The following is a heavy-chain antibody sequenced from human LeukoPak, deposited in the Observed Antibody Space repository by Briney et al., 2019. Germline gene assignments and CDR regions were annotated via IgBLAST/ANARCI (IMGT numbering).Heavy chain of an antibody. V-gene: IGHV1-2*02. CDR2: INPNSGGT. CDR1: GYTFTGYY. Sequence: ASVKVSCKASGYTFTGYYMHWVRQAPGQGLEWMGWINPNSGGTNYAQKFQGRVTMTRDTSISTAYMELSRLRSADTAVYYCAREDSGGSYCFFSWGQGTLVTVSS. D-gene: IGHD1-26*01. J-gene: IGHJ5*02. CDR3: AREDSGGSYCFFS.